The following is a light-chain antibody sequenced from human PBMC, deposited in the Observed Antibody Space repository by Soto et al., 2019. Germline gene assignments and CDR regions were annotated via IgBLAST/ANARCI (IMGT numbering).Light chain of an antibody. V-gene: IGLV2-14*01. CDR2: EVN. Sequence: QSVLTQPASVSGSPGQSIAISCTGTSSDVGGYNYVSWYQQHPGKAPKLMIYEVNNRPSGVSNRFSGSKSGNTASLTISGLQAEDEADYYCCSYTTSSTYVFGTGTKVTVL. CDR3: CSYTTSSTYV. J-gene: IGLJ1*01. CDR1: SSDVGGYNY.